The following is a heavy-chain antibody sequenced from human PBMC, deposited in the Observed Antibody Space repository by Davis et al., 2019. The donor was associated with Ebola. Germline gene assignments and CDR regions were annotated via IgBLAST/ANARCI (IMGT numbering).Heavy chain of an antibody. J-gene: IGHJ4*02. Sequence: KVSCKGSGYSFISYWIGWVRQMPGKGLEWMGIIYPGDSDTRYSPSFQGQVTISADKSISTAYLQWSSLKASDTAMYYCARIPHFWSGYDDYWGQGTLVTVSS. CDR3: ARIPHFWSGYDDY. D-gene: IGHD3-3*02. CDR1: GYSFISYW. CDR2: IYPGDSDT. V-gene: IGHV5-51*01.